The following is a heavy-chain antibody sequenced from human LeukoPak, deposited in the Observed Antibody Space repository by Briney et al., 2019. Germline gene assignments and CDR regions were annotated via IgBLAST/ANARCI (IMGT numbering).Heavy chain of an antibody. CDR1: GGSISSYY. CDR2: LYCSGST. V-gene: IGHV4-59*01. D-gene: IGHD6-13*01. CDR3: ARGVGVRIAAAGFDY. Sequence: SETLSLTCTVSGGSISSYYWSWIRQPPGKGLEWIGYLYCSGSTNYNPSLKSRVTISVDTSTNQVPLKLSSVTAADTAVYHCARGVGVRIAAAGFDYWGQGTLVTVSS. J-gene: IGHJ4*02.